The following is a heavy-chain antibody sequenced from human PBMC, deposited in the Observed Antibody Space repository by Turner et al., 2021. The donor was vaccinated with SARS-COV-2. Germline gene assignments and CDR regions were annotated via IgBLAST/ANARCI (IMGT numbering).Heavy chain of an antibody. V-gene: IGHV3-74*01. Sequence: EVQLVESGVGLVQPGGSLRLSCVATGFSFCSYWMHWVRQATGKGLVWGFHINGDGSSTSYADSVKARFTITRDNAKNTLYLQMNSLRAEGTAVYYCARVGIAAAGPTFYYYYYGMDVWGQGTTVTVSS. CDR3: ARVGIAAAGPTFYYYYYGMDV. J-gene: IGHJ6*02. CDR2: INGDGSST. D-gene: IGHD6-13*01. CDR1: GFSFCSYW.